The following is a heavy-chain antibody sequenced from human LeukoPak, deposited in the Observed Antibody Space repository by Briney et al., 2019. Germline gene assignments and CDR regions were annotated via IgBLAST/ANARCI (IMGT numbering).Heavy chain of an antibody. Sequence: SGGSLRLSCAASGFTFSSYEMNWVRQAPGKGLEWVSYISSSGSTIYYADSVKGRFTISRDNAKNSLYLQMNSLRAEDTAVYYCARAPLPWTYCSSTSYQYFDYWGQGTLVTVSS. CDR2: ISSSGSTI. V-gene: IGHV3-48*03. CDR3: ARAPLPWTYCSSTSYQYFDY. CDR1: GFTFSSYE. D-gene: IGHD2-2*01. J-gene: IGHJ4*02.